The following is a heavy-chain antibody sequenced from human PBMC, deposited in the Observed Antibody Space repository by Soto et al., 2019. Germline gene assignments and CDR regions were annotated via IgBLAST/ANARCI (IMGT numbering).Heavy chain of an antibody. CDR1: GVTFGSYS. CDR2: ISSSSSTI. V-gene: IGHV3-48*01. D-gene: IGHD3-22*01. Sequence: GVFQRLSCGASGVTFGSYSMNWVRQAPGKRLERVSYISSSSSTIYYADSVKGRFTISRDNAKNSMYLQMNSLRAEDTAVYYCASVQGRYDSSGYSSSPWHLDYWGQGILVTVSS. CDR3: ASVQGRYDSSGYSSSPWHLDY. J-gene: IGHJ4*02.